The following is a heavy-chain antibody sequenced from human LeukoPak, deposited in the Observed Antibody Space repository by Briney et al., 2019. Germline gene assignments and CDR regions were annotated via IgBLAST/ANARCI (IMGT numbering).Heavy chain of an antibody. CDR3: ARDLGSGSYYGGFDY. J-gene: IGHJ4*02. V-gene: IGHV1-2*04. Sequence: ASVTVSCKASGYTFTGYYMHWVRQAPGQGLEWMGWINPNSGGTNYAQKFQGWVTMTRDTSISTAYMELSRLRSDDTAVYYCARDLGSGSYYGGFDYWGQGTLVTVSS. CDR1: GYTFTGYY. D-gene: IGHD1-26*01. CDR2: INPNSGGT.